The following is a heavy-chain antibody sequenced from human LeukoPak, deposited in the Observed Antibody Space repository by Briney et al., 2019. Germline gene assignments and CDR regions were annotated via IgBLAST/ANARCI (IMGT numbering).Heavy chain of an antibody. CDR3: VGADTR. J-gene: IGHJ4*02. CDR2: INQDGSEL. V-gene: IGHV3-7*01. Sequence: PGGSLRLSCAASGFTFSSYWMSWVRQAPGKGLEWVANINQDGSELYYVDSVKGRFTIFRDDAKNSLYLQMNSLRAEDTAVYYCVGADTRWGQGTLVTVSS. CDR1: GFTFSSYW.